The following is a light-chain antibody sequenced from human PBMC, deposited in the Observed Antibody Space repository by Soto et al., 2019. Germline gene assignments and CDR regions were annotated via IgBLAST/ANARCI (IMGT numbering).Light chain of an antibody. J-gene: IGLJ2*01. CDR3: SSYTSSSTLVV. CDR1: SSDVGGYNY. Sequence: QSALTQPASVSGSPGQSITISCTGTSSDVGGYNYVSWYQQHPGKAPKLMIYDVSNRPSGVSNRFSGSKSGNTASLTISGRQAEDGADYYCSSYTSSSTLVVFGGGTKLTVL. V-gene: IGLV2-14*01. CDR2: DVS.